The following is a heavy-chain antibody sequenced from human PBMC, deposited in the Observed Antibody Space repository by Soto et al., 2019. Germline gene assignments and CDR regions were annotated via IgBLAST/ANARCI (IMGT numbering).Heavy chain of an antibody. D-gene: IGHD6-13*01. V-gene: IGHV1-69*02. CDR2: IIPILGIA. Sequence: QVQLVQSGAEVKKPGSSVKVSCKASGGTFSSYTISWVRQAPGQGLEWMGRIIPILGIANYAQKFQGRVTIIADKSTSTAYMELSSLRSEDTAVYYCASDWAAGTFWFDPWGQGTLVTVSS. CDR3: ASDWAAGTFWFDP. J-gene: IGHJ5*02. CDR1: GGTFSSYT.